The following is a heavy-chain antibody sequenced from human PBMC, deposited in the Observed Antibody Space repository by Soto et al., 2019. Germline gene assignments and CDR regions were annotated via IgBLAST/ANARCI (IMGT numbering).Heavy chain of an antibody. D-gene: IGHD3-16*01. J-gene: IGHJ6*02. CDR3: ASEGVRGMDV. CDR1: GYTFTSYD. V-gene: IGHV1-8*01. CDR2: MNPNSANT. Sequence: QVQLVQSGAEVKKPGASVKVSCKASGYTFTSYDINWVRQATGQGLEWMGWMNPNSANTGYAPKLXXGATVPRNTSISTAYMELSSLRAENTAVYYCASEGVRGMDVWGQANAVTVSS.